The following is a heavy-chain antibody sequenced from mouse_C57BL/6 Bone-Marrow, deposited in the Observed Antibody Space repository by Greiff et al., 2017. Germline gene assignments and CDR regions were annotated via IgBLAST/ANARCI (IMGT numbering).Heavy chain of an antibody. CDR2: IDPEDGDT. J-gene: IGHJ4*01. CDR1: GFNIKDYY. Sequence: VQLKESGAELVRPGASVKLSCTASGFNIKDYYMHWVKQRPEQGLEWIGRIDPEDGDTEYAPKFQGKATMTADTSSNTAYLQLSSLTSEDTAVXYCTTYLIYYYGSSYEDYAMDYWGQGTSVTVSS. D-gene: IGHD1-1*01. V-gene: IGHV14-1*01. CDR3: TTYLIYYYGSSYEDYAMDY.